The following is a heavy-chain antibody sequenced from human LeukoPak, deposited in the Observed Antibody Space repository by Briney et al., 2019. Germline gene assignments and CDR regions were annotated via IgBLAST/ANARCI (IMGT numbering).Heavy chain of an antibody. CDR3: ARLHTGWYYFDY. J-gene: IGHJ4*02. Sequence: ASGTLSLTCAVSGGSISSSNWWSWVRQPPGKGLEWIGEIYHSGSTNYNPSLKSRVTMSVDTSKNQFSLKLSSVTAADTAVYYCARLHTGWYYFDYWGQGTLVTVSS. V-gene: IGHV4-4*02. D-gene: IGHD6-19*01. CDR2: IYHSGST. CDR1: GGSISSSNW.